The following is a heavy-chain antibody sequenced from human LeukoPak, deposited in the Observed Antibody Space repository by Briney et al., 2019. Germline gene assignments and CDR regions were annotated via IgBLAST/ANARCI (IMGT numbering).Heavy chain of an antibody. J-gene: IGHJ4*02. V-gene: IGHV3-9*01. CDR3: GEGPRGDITMVQGLVYY. Sequence: GRSLRLSCAVSGFTFDDYAMPWVRQAPGKGLEWVSGISWNSGSIGYADSVKGRFTISRDNAKNSLYLQMNIRRAEDTALYYCGEGPRGDITMVQGLVYYWGQGTLGTVSS. CDR2: ISWNSGSI. D-gene: IGHD3-10*01. CDR1: GFTFDDYA.